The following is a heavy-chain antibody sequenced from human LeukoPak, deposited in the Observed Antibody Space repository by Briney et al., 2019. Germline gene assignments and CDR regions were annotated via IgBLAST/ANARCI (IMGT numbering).Heavy chain of an antibody. CDR2: ISSSGTYT. J-gene: IGHJ4*02. CDR1: GFTFSDYY. V-gene: IGHV3-11*03. CDR3: ASIEGATEPY. Sequence: PGGSLRLSCAASGFTFSDYYMSWIRQAPGKGLEWASYISSSGTYTNYADSVKGRFTLSRDNVKSSLYLQMNSLRAEDTAVYYCASIEGATEPYWGQGTLVTVSS. D-gene: IGHD1-26*01.